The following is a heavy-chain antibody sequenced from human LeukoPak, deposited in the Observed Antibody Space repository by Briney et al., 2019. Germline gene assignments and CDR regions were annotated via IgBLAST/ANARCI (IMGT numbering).Heavy chain of an antibody. Sequence: PGGSLRLSCAASGFTFRNYAIHWVRQAPGKGLEWVAVISYDGSNKYYADSVKGRFTISRDNSKNTLYLQMNSLRAEDTAVYYCARGDSSGWYHGYWGQGTLVTVSS. D-gene: IGHD6-19*01. CDR1: GFTFRNYA. V-gene: IGHV3-30-3*01. CDR2: ISYDGSNK. CDR3: ARGDSSGWYHGY. J-gene: IGHJ4*02.